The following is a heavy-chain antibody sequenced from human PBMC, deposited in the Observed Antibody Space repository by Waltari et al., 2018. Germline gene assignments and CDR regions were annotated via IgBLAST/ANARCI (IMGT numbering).Heavy chain of an antibody. V-gene: IGHV3-53*01. CDR3: TSPPTY. Sequence: EVQLLESGGGLIQPGGSLRLPCAVSGLNVGSNYMSWVRQAPGKGLEWVSVVYPAGNTYYADSVKGRFTISRDSSDNTFSLQMNNLKVEDTAVYYCTSPPTYWGQGTQVTVSS. CDR1: GLNVGSNY. CDR2: VYPAGNT. J-gene: IGHJ4*02.